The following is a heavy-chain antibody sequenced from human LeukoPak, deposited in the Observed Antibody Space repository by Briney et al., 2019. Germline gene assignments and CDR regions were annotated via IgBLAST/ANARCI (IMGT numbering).Heavy chain of an antibody. D-gene: IGHD5-12*01. CDR2: IDYSGST. CDR3: ARGGGYRGYDFFREFDQ. CDR1: GGSISRYY. Sequence: PSETLSLTCTVSGGSISRYYWNWIRQSPGKGLEWIGYIDYSGSTNHNPSLRGRVTMSVDTSKNQFSLKLSSVTAANTAVYYCARGGGYRGYDFFREFDQWGQGSLVTVSP. V-gene: IGHV4-59*01. J-gene: IGHJ4*02.